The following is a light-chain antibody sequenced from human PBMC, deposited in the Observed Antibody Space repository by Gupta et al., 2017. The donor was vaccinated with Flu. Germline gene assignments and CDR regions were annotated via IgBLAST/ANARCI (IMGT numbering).Light chain of an antibody. CDR2: DAS. J-gene: IGKJ2*01. CDR3: KHKHNWPKT. V-gene: IGKV3-15*01. CDR1: QSIWTN. Sequence: PATLSGSRGDRVTRSCRARQSIWTNLDWYQQKPGQAPRRLIYDASTRASGVPARFSGSGSGTEFTLTISSLQSEDFAVYYCKHKHNWPKTFGQGTKLEIK.